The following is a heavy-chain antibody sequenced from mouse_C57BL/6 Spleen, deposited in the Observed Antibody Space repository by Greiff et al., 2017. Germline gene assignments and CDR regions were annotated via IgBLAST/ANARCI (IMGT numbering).Heavy chain of an antibody. D-gene: IGHD2-13*01. V-gene: IGHV3-6*01. Sequence: EVQLVESGPGLVKPSPSLSLTCSVTGYSITSGYYWNWLRQFPGNKLEWMGYISYDGSNNYNPSLKNRISITRDTSKNQFFLKLNSVTTEDTATYYCARGDYYYYAMDYWGQGTSVTVSS. J-gene: IGHJ4*01. CDR2: ISYDGSN. CDR3: ARGDYYYYAMDY. CDR1: GYSITSGYY.